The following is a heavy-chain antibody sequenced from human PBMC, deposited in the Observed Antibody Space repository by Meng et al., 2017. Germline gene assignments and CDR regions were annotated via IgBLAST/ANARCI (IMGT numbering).Heavy chain of an antibody. Sequence: GESLKTSCAASGFTFSSYAMSRVRQAPGKGLEWVSAISGSGGSTYYADSVKGRFTISRDNSKNTLYLQMNSLRAEDTAVYYCAREGSTVGRGYYYYYGMDVWGQGTTVTVSS. J-gene: IGHJ6*02. D-gene: IGHD3-16*01. CDR1: GFTFSSYA. V-gene: IGHV3-23*01. CDR3: AREGSTVGRGYYYYYGMDV. CDR2: ISGSGGST.